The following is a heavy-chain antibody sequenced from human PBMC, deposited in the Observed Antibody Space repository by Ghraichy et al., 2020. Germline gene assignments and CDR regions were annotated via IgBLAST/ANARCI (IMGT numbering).Heavy chain of an antibody. V-gene: IGHV1-69*13. J-gene: IGHJ6*02. CDR3: ARDRPRGYSGYDLDGFTYYYYYGMDV. Sequence: SVKVSCKASGGTFSSYAISWVRQAPGQGLEWMGGIIPIFGTANYAQKFQGRVTITADESTSTAYMELSSLRSEDTAVYYCARDRPRGYSGYDLDGFTYYYYYGMDVWGQGTTVTVSS. CDR1: GGTFSSYA. D-gene: IGHD5-12*01. CDR2: IIPIFGTA.